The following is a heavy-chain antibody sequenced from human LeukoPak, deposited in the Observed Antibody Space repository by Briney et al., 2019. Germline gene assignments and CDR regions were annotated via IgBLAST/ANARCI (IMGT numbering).Heavy chain of an antibody. J-gene: IGHJ3*01. CDR2: ISSSGSTI. V-gene: IGHV3-48*03. CDR1: GFTFSSYE. Sequence: GGSLRLSCAASGFTFSSYEMNWVRQAAGKGLEWVAYISSSGSTIYYADSVKGRFTISRDNDKNSLYLQMHSLRAEDTAVYYCARDQAYYYDSTGYHPDAFDLWGQGTMVTVSS. CDR3: ARDQAYYYDSTGYHPDAFDL. D-gene: IGHD3-22*01.